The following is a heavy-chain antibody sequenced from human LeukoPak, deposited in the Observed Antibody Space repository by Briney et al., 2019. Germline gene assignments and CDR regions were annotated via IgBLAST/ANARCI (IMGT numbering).Heavy chain of an antibody. D-gene: IGHD3-22*01. J-gene: IGHJ5*02. Sequence: GGSLRLSCAASGFTFSSYWMSWVRQAPGKGLEWVAHIKQDGSEKYYVDSVKGRFTISRDNAKNSLYLQMNSLRAEDTAVYYCARVLPEMIGGGGPLPGFDLWGQGTLVTVSS. V-gene: IGHV3-7*04. CDR3: ARVLPEMIGGGGPLPGFDL. CDR2: IKQDGSEK. CDR1: GFTFSSYW.